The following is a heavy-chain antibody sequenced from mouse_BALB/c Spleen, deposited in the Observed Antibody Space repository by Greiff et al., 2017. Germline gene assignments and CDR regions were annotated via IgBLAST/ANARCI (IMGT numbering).Heavy chain of an antibody. J-gene: IGHJ4*01. CDR3: ARGNYGYYYAMDY. Sequence: EVMLVESGGGLVQPGGSRKLSCAASGFTFSSFGMHWVRQAPEKGLEWVAYISSGSSTIYYADTVKGRFTISRDNPKNTLFLQMTSLRSEDTAMYYCARGNYGYYYAMDYWGKGTSGTVSS. CDR2: ISSGSSTI. D-gene: IGHD1-1*02. CDR1: GFTFSSFG. V-gene: IGHV5-17*02.